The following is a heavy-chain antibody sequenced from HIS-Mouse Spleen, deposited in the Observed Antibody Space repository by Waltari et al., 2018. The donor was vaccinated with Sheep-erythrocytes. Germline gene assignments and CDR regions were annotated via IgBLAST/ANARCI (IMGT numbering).Heavy chain of an antibody. V-gene: IGHV3-30*04. CDR3: ARDGSGYDFWSGYDAFDI. CDR1: GFTFSSYA. J-gene: IGHJ3*02. D-gene: IGHD3-3*01. CDR2: ISYEGSNK. Sequence: QVQLVESGGGVVQPGRSLRLSCAASGFTFSSYAMHWVRQAPGKGLGWVAVISYEGSNKYYADSVKGRFTISRDNSKNTLYLQMNSLRAEDTAVYYCARDGSGYDFWSGYDAFDIWGQGTMVTVSS.